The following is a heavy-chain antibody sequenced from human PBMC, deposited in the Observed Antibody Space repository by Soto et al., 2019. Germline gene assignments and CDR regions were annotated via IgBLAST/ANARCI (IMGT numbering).Heavy chain of an antibody. V-gene: IGHV4-4*02. CDR2: ISHSGTS. D-gene: IGHD3-9*01. Sequence: QVQLQESGPGLVKPSGTLSLTCAVSGGSISSSHWWTWVRQSPGKGLEYIGEISHSGTSNSNPSLQRRGTLSVDKSKNHFSLTLTSVTAADTAVYYCARVVLTITRGAFDAWGQGTLVIVSS. CDR3: ARVVLTITRGAFDA. CDR1: GGSISSSHW. J-gene: IGHJ3*01.